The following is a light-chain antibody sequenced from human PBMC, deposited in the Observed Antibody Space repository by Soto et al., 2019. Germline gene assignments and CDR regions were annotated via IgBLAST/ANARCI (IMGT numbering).Light chain of an antibody. CDR1: TSDVGGYNY. V-gene: IGLV2-14*01. Sequence: QSALTQPASVSGSPGQSITISCTGTTSDVGGYNYVSWYQQHPGKAPKVMIYEVTNRPSGVSNRFSGSKSGNTASLTISGLQDEDEAYYYCSSYTNSGTLFVFGTGTKLTVL. CDR3: SSYTNSGTLFV. J-gene: IGLJ1*01. CDR2: EVT.